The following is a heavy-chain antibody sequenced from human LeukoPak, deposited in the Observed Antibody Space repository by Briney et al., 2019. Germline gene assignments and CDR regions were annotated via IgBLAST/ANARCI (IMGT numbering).Heavy chain of an antibody. J-gene: IGHJ4*02. D-gene: IGHD3-16*02. CDR1: GFTFDDYA. CDR3: AKDWGLRLGELSSTLFDY. CDR2: ISWNSGSI. V-gene: IGHV3-9*03. Sequence: GGSLRLSCAASGFTFDDYAMHWVRQAPGKGLEWVSGISWNSGSIGYADSVKGRFTISRDSAKNSLYLQMNSLRAEDMAFYYCAKDWGLRLGELSSTLFDYWGQGTLVTVSS.